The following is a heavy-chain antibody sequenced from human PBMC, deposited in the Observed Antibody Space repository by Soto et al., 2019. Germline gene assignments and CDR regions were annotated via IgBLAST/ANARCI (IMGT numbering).Heavy chain of an antibody. CDR1: GDSVSSNSAA. V-gene: IGHV6-1*01. CDR3: ASSSSPSQNWFDP. Sequence: SQTRSLTCAISGDSVSSNSAAWNWIRQAPSRGLEWLGRTYYRSKWYNDYAVSVKSRITINPDTSKNQFSLQLNSVTPEDTAVYYCASSSSPSQNWFDPWGQGTLVTVSS. J-gene: IGHJ5*02. CDR2: TYYRSKWYN. D-gene: IGHD6-13*01.